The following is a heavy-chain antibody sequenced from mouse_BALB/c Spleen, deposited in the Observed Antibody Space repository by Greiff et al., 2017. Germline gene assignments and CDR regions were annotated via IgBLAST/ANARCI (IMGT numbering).Heavy chain of an antibody. Sequence: EVMLVESGGGLVKPGGSLKLSCAASGFTFSSYAMSWVRQTPEKRLEWVASISSGGSTYYPDSVKGRFTISRDNARNILYLQMSSLRSEDTAMYYCARGYYDYHFDYWGQGTTLTVSS. V-gene: IGHV5-6-5*01. CDR3: ARGYYDYHFDY. J-gene: IGHJ2*01. CDR1: GFTFSSYA. CDR2: ISSGGST. D-gene: IGHD2-4*01.